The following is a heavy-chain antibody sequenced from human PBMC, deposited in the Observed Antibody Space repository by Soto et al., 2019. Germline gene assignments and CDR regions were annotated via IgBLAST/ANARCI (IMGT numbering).Heavy chain of an antibody. V-gene: IGHV1-69*02. CDR1: GGTFSAYP. Sequence: QVQLVQSGAEVKKPGSSVKVSCKTSGGTFSAYPFNWVRQAPGQGLEWRGRIIPILDITDYSQNFQGRVTITADKSTNTAYMDLTSLRSEDTAMYFCAKGADSSGSESAFDLWGQGTLITVSS. CDR2: IIPILDIT. CDR3: AKGADSSGSESAFDL. D-gene: IGHD3-22*01. J-gene: IGHJ3*01.